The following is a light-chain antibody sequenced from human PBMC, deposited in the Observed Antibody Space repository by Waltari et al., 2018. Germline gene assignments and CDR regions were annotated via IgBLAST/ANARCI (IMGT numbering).Light chain of an antibody. Sequence: QSALTQPASVSGSPGQSITISCTGTSGDVWSHNLVSWYQQHPGKAPQLIIYEVNKRPSVVSNRCSGSKSGKTASLTISGRQAEEEADYYCCSCTNSRNFDVFGTGTKVNVL. J-gene: IGLJ1*01. V-gene: IGLV2-23*02. CDR2: EVN. CDR1: SGDVWSHNL. CDR3: CSCTNSRNFDV.